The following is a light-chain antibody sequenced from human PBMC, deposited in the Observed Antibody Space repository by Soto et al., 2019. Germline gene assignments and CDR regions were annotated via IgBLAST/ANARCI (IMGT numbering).Light chain of an antibody. Sequence: DIQMTQSRSSVSASVGDRVTISCQASQGISRSLAWYQQKPGKAPKFLIYAASSLQSGVPSRFSGSGFGTDFTLTISSLQPEDSAIYYCQQADTFPITFGQGTRLEI. CDR1: QGISRS. V-gene: IGKV1D-12*01. CDR2: AAS. CDR3: QQADTFPIT. J-gene: IGKJ5*01.